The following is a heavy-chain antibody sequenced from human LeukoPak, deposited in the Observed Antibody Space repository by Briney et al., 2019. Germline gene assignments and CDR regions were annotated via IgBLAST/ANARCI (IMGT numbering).Heavy chain of an antibody. CDR2: INPKNANT. Sequence: ASVKVSCKASGNTFSDHYIQWVRQAPGQGLEWMGWINPKNANTHYAHKFQGRVTLTRDMSIATVYMEFSSLRADDTAVYFCASGTYFFDYWGQGTLVTVSS. J-gene: IGHJ4*02. V-gene: IGHV1-2*02. D-gene: IGHD1-26*01. CDR1: GNTFSDHY. CDR3: ASGTYFFDY.